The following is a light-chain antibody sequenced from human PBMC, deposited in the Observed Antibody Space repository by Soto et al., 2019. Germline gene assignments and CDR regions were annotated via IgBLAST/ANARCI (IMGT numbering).Light chain of an antibody. CDR2: EVS. CDR3: CSYAGSYV. V-gene: IGLV2-23*02. CDR1: TSDVGSYNL. J-gene: IGLJ1*01. Sequence: SAPTPPPPLSGAPGQWIPTSSPWNTSDVGSYNLVSWYQQHPGKAPKLMIYEVSKRPSGVSNRFSGSKSGNTASLTISGLQAEDEADYYCCSYAGSYVFGTGTKVTVL.